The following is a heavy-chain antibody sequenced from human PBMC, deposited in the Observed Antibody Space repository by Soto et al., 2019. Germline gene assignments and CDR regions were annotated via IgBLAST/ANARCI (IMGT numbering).Heavy chain of an antibody. CDR3: AREGVSTMVRGVGGPD. Sequence: EVQLVESGGGLVKPGGSLRLSCTASGFTFSSYRMNWVRQAPGKGLEWVSFISDSSDYKYYADSVKGRFTISRDNAKNSLYLQMNSLRAEAPAVYYCAREGVSTMVRGVGGPDWGQGPLVTVSA. V-gene: IGHV3-21*01. CDR2: ISDSSDYK. J-gene: IGHJ4*02. D-gene: IGHD3-10*01. CDR1: GFTFSSYR.